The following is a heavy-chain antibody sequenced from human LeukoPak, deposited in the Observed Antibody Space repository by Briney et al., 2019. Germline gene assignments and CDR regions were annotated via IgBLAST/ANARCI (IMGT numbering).Heavy chain of an antibody. J-gene: IGHJ6*02. CDR1: GFTFSSYG. CDR3: ARGAVGPYSGGWYGGYYYYGMDV. CDR2: IWYDGSNK. V-gene: IGHV3-33*01. D-gene: IGHD6-19*01. Sequence: GGSLRLSCAASGFTFSSYGMHWVRQAPGKGLEWVAVIWYDGSNKYYADSVKGRFTISRDNSKNTLYLQMNSLRAEDTAVYHCARGAVGPYSGGWYGGYYYYGMDVWGQGTTVTVSS.